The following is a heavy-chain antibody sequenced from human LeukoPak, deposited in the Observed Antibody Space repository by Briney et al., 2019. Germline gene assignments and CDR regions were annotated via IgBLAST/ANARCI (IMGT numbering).Heavy chain of an antibody. J-gene: IGHJ4*02. D-gene: IGHD6-13*01. Sequence: ASVKVSCKASGYTFTGYYMHWVRQAPGQGLEWMGWINPNSGGTNYAQRFQGRVTMTRDTSISTAYMELSRLRSDDTAVYYCAQSVRFSSSYDYWGQGTLVTVSS. CDR2: INPNSGGT. CDR3: AQSVRFSSSYDY. CDR1: GYTFTGYY. V-gene: IGHV1-2*02.